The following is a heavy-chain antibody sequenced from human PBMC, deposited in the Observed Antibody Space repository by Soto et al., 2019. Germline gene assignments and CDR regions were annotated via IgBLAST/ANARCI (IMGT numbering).Heavy chain of an antibody. Sequence: PGGSLSLSCAASGFTFSSYAMSWVRQAPGKGLEWVSAISGSGGSTYYADSVKGRFTISRDNSKNTLYLQMNSLRAEDTAVYYCAKSATVTAEGYSGMDVWGQGTTVTVSS. CDR2: ISGSGGST. J-gene: IGHJ6*02. D-gene: IGHD4-17*01. CDR1: GFTFSSYA. CDR3: AKSATVTAEGYSGMDV. V-gene: IGHV3-23*01.